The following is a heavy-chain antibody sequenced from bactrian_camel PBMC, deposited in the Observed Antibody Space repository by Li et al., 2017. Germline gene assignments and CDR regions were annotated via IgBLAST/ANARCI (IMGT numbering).Heavy chain of an antibody. V-gene: IGHV3S63*01. D-gene: IGHD2*01. Sequence: VQLVESGGGSVQAGGSLTLSCIGSELSLDDFDMGWYRKAPGNECELVSSITSDGTTYYADSVKGRFTISQDNAKNTVYLQMNALKSEDTAVYYCAAGGGNGAFCYTGERNMDYWGQGTQVTVS. CDR3: AAGGGNGAFCYTGERNMDY. CDR2: ITSDGTT. J-gene: IGHJ4*01. CDR1: ELSLDDFD.